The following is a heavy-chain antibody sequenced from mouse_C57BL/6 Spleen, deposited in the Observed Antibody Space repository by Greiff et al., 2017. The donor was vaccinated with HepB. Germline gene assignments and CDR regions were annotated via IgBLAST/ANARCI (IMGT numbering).Heavy chain of an antibody. CDR2: ICGGGST. J-gene: IGHJ3*01. CDR1: GFSFTSYG. D-gene: IGHD2-1*01. CDR3: ATQTGNYGWFAY. V-gene: IGHV2-5*01. Sequence: VQLQQSGPGLVQPSQCLSITCTVSGFSFTSYGVHWVRQSPGKGLEWLGVICGGGSTDYNAAFMSRVSITKDNSTSQVFFKMSSLQADDTAIYYCATQTGNYGWFAYWGQGTLVTVSA.